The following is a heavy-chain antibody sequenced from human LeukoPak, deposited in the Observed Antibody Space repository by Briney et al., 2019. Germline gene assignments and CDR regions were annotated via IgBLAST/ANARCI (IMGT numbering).Heavy chain of an antibody. Sequence: ASVKVSCKASGYTFINYGFSWVRQAPGQGLEWMGWMNPNSGNTGYAQKFQGRVTITRNTSISTAYMELSSLRSEDTAVYYCARGHVAVTFDYWGQGTLVTVSS. CDR2: MNPNSGNT. V-gene: IGHV1-8*03. CDR3: ARGHVAVTFDY. D-gene: IGHD6-19*01. J-gene: IGHJ4*02. CDR1: GYTFINYG.